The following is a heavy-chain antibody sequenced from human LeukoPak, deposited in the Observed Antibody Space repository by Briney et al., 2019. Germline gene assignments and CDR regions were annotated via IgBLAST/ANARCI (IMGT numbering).Heavy chain of an antibody. D-gene: IGHD3-3*01. V-gene: IGHV3-30*02. CDR2: IRYDTIKK. CDR3: AKDDFVWSGLCRGGTPGGHFDS. Sequence: PGGSLRLSCVASGFTFNKFGMHWVRQAPGKGLEWVAFIRYDTIKKYYADSVTGRFTISRENSKNTLNLQMDGLRPEDTAMYYCAKDDFVWSGLCRGGTPGGHFDSWGQGTLVSVSS. J-gene: IGHJ4*02. CDR1: GFTFNKFG.